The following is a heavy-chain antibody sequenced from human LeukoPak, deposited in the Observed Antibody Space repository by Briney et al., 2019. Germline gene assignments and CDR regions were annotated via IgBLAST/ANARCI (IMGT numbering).Heavy chain of an antibody. V-gene: IGHV1-69*04. CDR1: GYTFTSYG. CDR2: IIPILGIA. J-gene: IGHJ4*02. Sequence: ASVKVSCKASGYTFTSYGISWVRQAPGQGLEWMGRIIPILGIANYAQKFQGRVTITADKSTSTAYMELSSLRSEDTAVYYCARTYYDILTGAPPIDYWGQGTLVTVSS. CDR3: ARTYYDILTGAPPIDY. D-gene: IGHD3-9*01.